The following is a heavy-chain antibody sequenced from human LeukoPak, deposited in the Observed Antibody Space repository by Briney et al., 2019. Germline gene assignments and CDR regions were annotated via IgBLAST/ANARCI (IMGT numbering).Heavy chain of an antibody. CDR1: GYTFTSYY. CDR3: ARSWGVVVPPEPHFDY. D-gene: IGHD2-2*01. V-gene: IGHV1-46*01. J-gene: IGHJ4*02. Sequence: ASVEVSCKASGYTFTSYYMHWVRQAPGQGLEWMGIINPSGGSTSYAQKFQGRVTMTRDTSTSTVYMELSSLRSEDTAVYYCARSWGVVVPPEPHFDYWGQGTLVTVSS. CDR2: INPSGGST.